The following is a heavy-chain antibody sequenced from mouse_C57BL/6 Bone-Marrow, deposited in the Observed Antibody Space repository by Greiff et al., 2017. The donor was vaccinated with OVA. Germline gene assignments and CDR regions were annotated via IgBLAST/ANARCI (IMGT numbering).Heavy chain of an antibody. V-gene: IGHV3-6*01. D-gene: IGHD2-4*01. CDR2: ISYDGSN. J-gene: IGHJ2*01. Sequence: EVHLVESGPGLVKPSQSLSLTCSVTGYSITSGYYWNWIRQFPGNKLEWMGYISYDGSNNYNPSLKNRISITRDTSKNQFFLKLNSVTTEDTATYYCAREDYDGGNGYWGQGTTLTVSS. CDR3: AREDYDGGNGY. CDR1: GYSITSGYY.